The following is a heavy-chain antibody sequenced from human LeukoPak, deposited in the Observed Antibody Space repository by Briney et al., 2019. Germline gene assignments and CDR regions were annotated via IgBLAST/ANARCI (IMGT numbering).Heavy chain of an antibody. J-gene: IGHJ4*02. V-gene: IGHV3-53*01. Sequence: GGSLRLSCAASGXTVSSHYMSWVRQAPGKGLEWVSVIYSGGSTYYADSVKGRFTIPRDSSKNTLYLQMNSLRAEDTAVYYCVISPNTYYFDYWGQGTLVTVSS. CDR3: VISPNTYYFDY. CDR1: GXTVSSHY. CDR2: IYSGGST. D-gene: IGHD2-2*02.